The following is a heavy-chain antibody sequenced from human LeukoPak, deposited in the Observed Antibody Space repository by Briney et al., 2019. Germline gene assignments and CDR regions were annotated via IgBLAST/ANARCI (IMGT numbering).Heavy chain of an antibody. CDR1: GYTFSSYY. J-gene: IGHJ4*02. CDR2: INPSVGST. V-gene: IGHV1-46*03. D-gene: IGHD6-13*01. Sequence: ASVKVSCKASGYTFSSYYMHWVRQAPGQGLEWVGIINPSVGSTSYAQKFQGRVTMTRDTSTSTVYMELSSLRSEDTAVYYCARSAGKFHKIDYWGQGTLVTVSS. CDR3: ARSAGKFHKIDY.